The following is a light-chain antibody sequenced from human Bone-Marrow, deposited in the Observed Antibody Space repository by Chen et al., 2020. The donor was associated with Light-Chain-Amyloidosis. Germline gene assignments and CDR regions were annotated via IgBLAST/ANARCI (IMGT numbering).Light chain of an antibody. CDR2: YSSDSDK. CDR1: SDINVATYT. V-gene: IGLV5-37*01. CDR3: MIWPSYA. Sequence: QPVLTQPPYSSASLGESARLTCTLPSDINVATYTIYWYQQKAGSPPRYLRYYSSDSDKGQGSGVPSRFSGSKDASANAGVLLISGLQSDDEADYYCMIWPSYAFGSGTQVTVL. J-gene: IGLJ1*01.